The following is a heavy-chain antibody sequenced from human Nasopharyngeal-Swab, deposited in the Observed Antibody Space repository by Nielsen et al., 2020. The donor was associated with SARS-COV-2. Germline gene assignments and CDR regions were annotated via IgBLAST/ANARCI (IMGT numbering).Heavy chain of an antibody. CDR3: ARDNESGDYYAYDI. V-gene: IGHV1-18*01. Sequence: ASLKVSCKASGYTFITFGITWVRQAPGQGLEWMGWISAYNGNTNYARKFQDRVTMTTDTSTTTAYMELRGLKTDDTAVYYCARDNESGDYYAYDIWGQGTTVTVSS. CDR2: ISAYNGNT. CDR1: GYTFITFG. J-gene: IGHJ3*02. D-gene: IGHD4-17*01.